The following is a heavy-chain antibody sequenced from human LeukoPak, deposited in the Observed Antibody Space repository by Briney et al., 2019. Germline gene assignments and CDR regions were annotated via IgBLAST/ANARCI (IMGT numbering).Heavy chain of an antibody. V-gene: IGHV3-74*01. CDR2: IKSDGSST. CDR3: ARGGVPGGFDL. Sequence: GGSLRLSCAASGFTFYSYAMFWVRQAPGKGLVWVSHIKSDGSSTSYADSVKGRFTISGDNAKNTLFLQMNSLRAEDTAVYYCARGGVPGGFDLWGQGTMVTVSS. CDR1: GFTFYSYA. D-gene: IGHD2-8*02. J-gene: IGHJ3*01.